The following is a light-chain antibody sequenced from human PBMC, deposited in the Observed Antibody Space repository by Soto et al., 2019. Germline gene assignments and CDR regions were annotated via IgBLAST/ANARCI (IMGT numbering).Light chain of an antibody. CDR3: QQYGSSPWT. CDR2: GAS. V-gene: IGKV3-20*01. J-gene: IGKJ1*01. CDR1: QSVSSSY. Sequence: EIVLTQSPGTLSLSPGERATLSCRASQSVSSSYLAWYQQTPGQAHRLLIDGASSRDTGIPDRFSGSGSGTDFTLTISRLEPEDFAMYYCQQYGSSPWTFGQGTKVEIK.